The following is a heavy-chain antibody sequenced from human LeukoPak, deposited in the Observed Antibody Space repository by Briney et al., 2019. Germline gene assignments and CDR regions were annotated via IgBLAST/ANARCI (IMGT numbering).Heavy chain of an antibody. CDR3: AKTAMADNWFDP. Sequence: SVKVSCKASGGTFISYAISWVRQAPGQGLEWMGGIIPIFGTANYAQKFQGRVTITADESTSTAYMELSSLRSEDTAVYYCAKTAMADNWFDPWGQGTLVTVSS. CDR2: IIPIFGTA. V-gene: IGHV1-69*13. CDR1: GGTFISYA. J-gene: IGHJ5*02. D-gene: IGHD5-18*01.